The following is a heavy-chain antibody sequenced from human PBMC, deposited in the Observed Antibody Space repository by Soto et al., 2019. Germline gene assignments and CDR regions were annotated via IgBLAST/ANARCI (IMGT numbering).Heavy chain of an antibody. J-gene: IGHJ6*02. V-gene: IGHV4-31*03. CDR2: IYYSGST. Sequence: QVQLQESGPGLVKPSQTLSLTCTVSGGSISSGGYYWSWIRQHPGKGLEWIGYIYYSGSTYYNPSLKSRVTISVDASNNQFSLKLSYVTAADTAVYYCARDPEAAAGSYYYYYGMDVWGQGTTVTVSS. CDR1: GGSISSGGYY. CDR3: ARDPEAAAGSYYYYYGMDV. D-gene: IGHD6-13*01.